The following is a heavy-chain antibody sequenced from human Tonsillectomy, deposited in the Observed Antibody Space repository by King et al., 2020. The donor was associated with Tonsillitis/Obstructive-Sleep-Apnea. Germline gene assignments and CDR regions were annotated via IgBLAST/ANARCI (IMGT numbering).Heavy chain of an antibody. CDR2: ISGSGGGT. CDR3: AKDLSDYYESSGRINGPYYFDY. V-gene: IGHV3-23*04. CDR1: GFTFSSYA. D-gene: IGHD3-22*01. J-gene: IGHJ4*02. Sequence: VQLVESGGGLVQPGGSLRLSCAASGFTFSSYAMSWVRQAPGKGLEWVSAISGSGGGTYYADSVKGRFPISRDNSKNTLYLQMNSLRAEDTAVYYCAKDLSDYYESSGRINGPYYFDYWGQGTLVTVSS.